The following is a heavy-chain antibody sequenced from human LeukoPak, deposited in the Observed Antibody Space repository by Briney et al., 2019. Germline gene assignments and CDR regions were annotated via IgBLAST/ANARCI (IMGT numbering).Heavy chain of an antibody. CDR3: ARATVGATGLDY. J-gene: IGHJ4*02. CDR2: IYTSGST. Sequence: SQTLSLTCTVSGGSISSGSYYWSWIRQPAGKGLEWIGRIYTSGSTNYNPSLKSRVTISVDTSKNQFSLKLSSVTAADTAVYYCARATVGATGLDYWGQGTLVTVSS. CDR1: GGSISSGSYY. D-gene: IGHD1-26*01. V-gene: IGHV4-61*02.